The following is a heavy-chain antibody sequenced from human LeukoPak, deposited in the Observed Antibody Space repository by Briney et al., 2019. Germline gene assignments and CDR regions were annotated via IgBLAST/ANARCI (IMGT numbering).Heavy chain of an antibody. CDR1: GFTFSSYV. D-gene: IGHD4-17*01. V-gene: IGHV3-23*01. J-gene: IGHJ4*02. CDR3: AKARLVTTHFDY. CDR2: ITGSGGRT. Sequence: GGSLRLSCAASGFTFSSYVMSWVRQAPGKGLEWVSTITGSGGRTYYADSVKGPFTISRDNSKNTLYLQMNSLRAEDTAVYYCAKARLVTTHFDYWGQGTLVTVSS.